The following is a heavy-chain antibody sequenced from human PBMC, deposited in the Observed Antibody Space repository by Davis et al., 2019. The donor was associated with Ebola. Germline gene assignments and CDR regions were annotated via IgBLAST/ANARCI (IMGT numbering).Heavy chain of an antibody. D-gene: IGHD3-16*01. Sequence: SCKASGGTFSSYSMKWVRQAPGKGLEWVGFIRSKAYGGTTEYAASVKGRFTISRDDSKSIAYLQMNSLKTEDTAVYYCTRAYYDYVWGINYFDYWGQGTLVTVSS. J-gene: IGHJ4*02. CDR1: GGTFSSYS. CDR2: IRSKAYGGTT. CDR3: TRAYYDYVWGINYFDY. V-gene: IGHV3-49*04.